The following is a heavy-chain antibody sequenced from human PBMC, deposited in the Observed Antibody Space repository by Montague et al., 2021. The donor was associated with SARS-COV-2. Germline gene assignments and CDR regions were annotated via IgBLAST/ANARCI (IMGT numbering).Heavy chain of an antibody. D-gene: IGHD2-2*02. V-gene: IGHV3-30*04. J-gene: IGHJ6*02. CDR2: ISFDGNHK. CDR1: GFTLSTYA. Sequence: SLRLSCAASGFTLSTYAMHWVRQAPGKGLEWVAVISFDGNHKYSVDSVKGRFTISRDNSKNTLYLQMNSLRLEDTAVYYCARDLREYLQYYYGMDVWGQGTTVTVS. CDR3: ARDLREYLQYYYGMDV.